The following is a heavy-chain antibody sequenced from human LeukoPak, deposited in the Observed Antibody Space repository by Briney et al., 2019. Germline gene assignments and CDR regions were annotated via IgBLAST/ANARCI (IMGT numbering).Heavy chain of an antibody. CDR2: ICANDGNT. V-gene: IGHV3-23*01. Sequence: PGGSLRLSCAASGLTFRNYAMSWVRQAPGKGLEWVSVICANDGNTYYADAVKGRFTISRDNSKDTLYLQMDSLRAEDTAVYYCARDPGYCSGGSCYSYYFDYWGQGTLVTVSS. D-gene: IGHD2-15*01. CDR3: ARDPGYCSGGSCYSYYFDY. CDR1: GLTFRNYA. J-gene: IGHJ4*02.